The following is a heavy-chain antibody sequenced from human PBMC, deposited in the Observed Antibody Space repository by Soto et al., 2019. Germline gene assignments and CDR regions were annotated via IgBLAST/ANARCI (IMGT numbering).Heavy chain of an antibody. CDR2: IKSKTDGGTA. D-gene: IGHD3-9*01. CDR1: GFNLSHPW. CDR3: TTGIYYDILTGYHNVAY. V-gene: IGHV3-15*01. Sequence: PGGSLRLSCVASGFNLSHPWMTWVRQAAGKGLERVGRIKSKTDGGTADYAAPVKGRATISRDDSKNTVYLQMNSLKTEDTAVYYCTTGIYYDILTGYHNVAYWGQGALVTVS. J-gene: IGHJ4*02.